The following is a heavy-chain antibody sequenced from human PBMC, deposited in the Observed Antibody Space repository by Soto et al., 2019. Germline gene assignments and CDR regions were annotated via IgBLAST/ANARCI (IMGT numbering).Heavy chain of an antibody. CDR2: IKSKTDGGTT. Sequence: PGGSLRLSCAASGFTFSNAWMNWVRQAPGKGLEWVGRIKSKTDGGTTDYAAPVKGRFTISRDDSKNTLYLQMNSLKTEDTAVYYCTAGGGWYCSSTSCYAFGSPDYWGQGTLVTVSS. J-gene: IGHJ4*02. CDR1: GFTFSNAW. CDR3: TAGGGWYCSSTSCYAFGSPDY. V-gene: IGHV3-15*07. D-gene: IGHD2-2*01.